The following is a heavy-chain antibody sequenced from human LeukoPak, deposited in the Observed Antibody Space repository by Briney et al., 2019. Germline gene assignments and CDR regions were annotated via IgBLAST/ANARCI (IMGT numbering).Heavy chain of an antibody. D-gene: IGHD1-14*01. CDR3: TSGTLSYYYMDV. J-gene: IGHJ6*03. V-gene: IGHV4-4*07. Sequence: SETLSLTCTVSGASISSYYWSWIRQPAGKALEWIGRIYVTGSTTYNPSLKSRVTISVDTSKNQFSLKLSSVTAADTAVYYCTSGTLSYYYMDVWGKGTTVTISS. CDR1: GASISSYY. CDR2: IYVTGST.